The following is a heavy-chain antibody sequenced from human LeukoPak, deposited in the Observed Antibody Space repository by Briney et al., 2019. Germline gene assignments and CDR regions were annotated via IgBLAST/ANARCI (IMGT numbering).Heavy chain of an antibody. CDR1: GGTFSSYA. CDR2: IIPILGIA. V-gene: IGHV1-69*04. J-gene: IGHJ4*02. D-gene: IGHD3-22*01. CDR3: AGESVTYYYDSSGYLDY. Sequence: GASVKVSCKASGGTFSSYAISWVRQAPGQGLEWMGRIIPILGIANYAQKFQGRVTITADKSTSTAYMELSSLRSEDTAVYYCAGESVTYYYDSSGYLDYWGQGTLVTVSS.